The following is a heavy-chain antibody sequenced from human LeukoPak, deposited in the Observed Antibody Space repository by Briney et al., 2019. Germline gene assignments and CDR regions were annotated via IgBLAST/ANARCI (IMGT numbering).Heavy chain of an antibody. D-gene: IGHD3-10*01. CDR3: AKWDGSGSYYNLPTHHHDY. Sequence: GGSLRLSCAASGFTFSTYTMYWVRHPPGKGLEWVSIIGSSGGGIHYADSVKGRFTISRDNSKNALYLQMNSLRVEDTAVYYCAKWDGSGSYYNLPTHHHDYWGQGTLVTVSS. J-gene: IGHJ4*02. V-gene: IGHV3-23*01. CDR2: IGSSGGGI. CDR1: GFTFSTYT.